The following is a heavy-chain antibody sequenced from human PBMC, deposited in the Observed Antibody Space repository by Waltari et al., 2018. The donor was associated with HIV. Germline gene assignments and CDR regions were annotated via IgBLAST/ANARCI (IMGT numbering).Heavy chain of an antibody. D-gene: IGHD2-15*01. CDR3: AREGIVAAPFDF. Sequence: VQLVESGGGLVQPGGSLSLSWSASGFIFRDFAIHWVRQAPGKGLEWVAVISRDGSSKYYADSVQGRFTISRDNSKNSLHLHMNSLRPKDTAVYYCAREGIVAAPFDFWGLGTLVTVSS. V-gene: IGHV3-30*16. CDR1: GFIFRDFA. CDR2: ISRDGSSK. J-gene: IGHJ4*02.